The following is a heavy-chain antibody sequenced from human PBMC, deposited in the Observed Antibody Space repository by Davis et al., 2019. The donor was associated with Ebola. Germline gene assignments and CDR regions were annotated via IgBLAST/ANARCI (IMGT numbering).Heavy chain of an antibody. Sequence: GGSLRLSCAASGFTFSDYYMSWIRQAPGKGLEWVSYISSSGSTIYYADSVKGRFTISRDNAKNSLYLQMNSLRAEDTAVYYCAKQKGSSGWYEVDNWGQGTLVTVSS. V-gene: IGHV3-11*01. J-gene: IGHJ4*02. CDR3: AKQKGSSGWYEVDN. CDR2: ISSSGSTI. D-gene: IGHD6-19*01. CDR1: GFTFSDYY.